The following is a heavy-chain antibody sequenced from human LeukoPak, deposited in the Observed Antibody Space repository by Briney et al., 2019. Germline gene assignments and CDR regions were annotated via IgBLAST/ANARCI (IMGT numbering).Heavy chain of an antibody. CDR1: GFNFSEYY. V-gene: IGHV3-11*03. CDR3: ARHSEGPVNDAFDI. D-gene: IGHD2-2*01. Sequence: KHGESLQISCAASGFNFSEYYMTWTRQAPGKGLEWVSNLSSSGRYTNYADSVRGRFTISRDNAKKSLYLQMNSLRAEDTAVYYCARHSEGPVNDAFDIWGQGTKVTVSS. J-gene: IGHJ3*02. CDR2: LSSSGRYT.